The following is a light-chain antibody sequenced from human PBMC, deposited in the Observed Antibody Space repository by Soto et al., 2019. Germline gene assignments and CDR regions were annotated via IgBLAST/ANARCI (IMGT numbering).Light chain of an antibody. Sequence: QSVLTQPASVSGSPGQSITISCTGSRLDIDAYDFVSWYQQPPGKAPRLIVYEVSNRPSGISNRFSGSKSGITASLTISGLQAEDEADYYCSSFTSTNALVFGAGTKVTVL. J-gene: IGLJ1*01. CDR1: RLDIDAYDF. CDR2: EVS. CDR3: SSFTSTNALV. V-gene: IGLV2-14*01.